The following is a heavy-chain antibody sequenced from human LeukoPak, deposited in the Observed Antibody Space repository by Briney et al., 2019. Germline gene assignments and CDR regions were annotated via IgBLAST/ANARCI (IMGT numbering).Heavy chain of an antibody. CDR3: ASTQTFDY. Sequence: GGSLRLSCAASGFTFGSSVMGWIRQLPGKGLEWVANIKQDGSEKYYADSVKGRFTISRDNAKSSLYLQLNSLRVEDTAVYHCASTQTFDYWGQGTLVTVPS. CDR2: IKQDGSEK. J-gene: IGHJ4*02. V-gene: IGHV3-7*05. CDR1: GFTFGSSV.